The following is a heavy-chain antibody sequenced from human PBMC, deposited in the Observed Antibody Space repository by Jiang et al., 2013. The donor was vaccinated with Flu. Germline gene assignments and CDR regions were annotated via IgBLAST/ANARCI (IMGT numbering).Heavy chain of an antibody. CDR3: ARDRSGIPFTNY. D-gene: IGHD1-26*01. CDR1: GFTFSDYG. CDR2: IWYDGSNK. Sequence: VQLVESGGGLVKPGGSLRLSCAASGFTFSDYGMHWVRQAPGKRPEWVAVIWYDGSNKYYAGSVKGRFIISRDNSENTLYLQMNSLRAEDTAIYFCARDRSGIPFTNYWGQGTLVTVSS. J-gene: IGHJ4*02. V-gene: IGHV3-33*08.